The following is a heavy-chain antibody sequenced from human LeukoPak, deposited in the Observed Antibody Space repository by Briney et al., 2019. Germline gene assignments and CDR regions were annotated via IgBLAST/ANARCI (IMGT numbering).Heavy chain of an antibody. Sequence: GGSLRLSCAVSGFTISSYAMSWVRQAPGKGLEWVSAISGSGGSRYYADSVKGRFTISRDNSKNTLYLQMNSLRAEDTAVYYCAKEMYSWFGESPCSYWGQGTLVTVSS. V-gene: IGHV3-23*01. CDR1: GFTISSYA. CDR2: ISGSGGSR. D-gene: IGHD3-10*01. CDR3: AKEMYSWFGESPCSY. J-gene: IGHJ4*02.